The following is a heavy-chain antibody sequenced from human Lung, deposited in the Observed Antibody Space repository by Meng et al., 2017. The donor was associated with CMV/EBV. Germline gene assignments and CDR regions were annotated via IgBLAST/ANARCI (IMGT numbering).Heavy chain of an antibody. J-gene: IGHJ4*02. D-gene: IGHD3-3*01. CDR2: INQGGSEK. CDR3: ATSRSGFFDD. Sequence: GESLKISCAASGFTFSTYWMSWVRQAPGRGLEWVANINQGGSEKYYVASVMGRFTVSRDNAKNSLYLQMNSLRAEDTAIYYCATSRSGFFDDWGQGAPVTVSS. V-gene: IGHV3-7*01. CDR1: GFTFSTYW.